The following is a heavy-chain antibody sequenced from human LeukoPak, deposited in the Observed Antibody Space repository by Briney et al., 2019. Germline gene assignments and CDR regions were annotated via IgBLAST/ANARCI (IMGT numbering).Heavy chain of an antibody. V-gene: IGHV3-7*05. J-gene: IGHJ5*02. CDR2: INQDGSEK. Sequence: GGSLRLSCAGSGFTFSVYSMSWVRQAPGKGLECVANINQDGSEKYYVDSVKGRFTISRDNAKSSVYLQMNSLRGEDTAVYFCARDPRYSYGWAWGQGTLVTVSS. CDR1: GFTFSVYS. D-gene: IGHD5-18*01. CDR3: ARDPRYSYGWA.